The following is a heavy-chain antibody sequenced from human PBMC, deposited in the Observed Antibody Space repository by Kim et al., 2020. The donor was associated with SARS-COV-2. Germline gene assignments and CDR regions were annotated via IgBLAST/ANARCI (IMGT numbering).Heavy chain of an antibody. Sequence: GGSLRLSCAASGFTFSSYGMHWVRQAPGKGLEWVAVIWYDGSNKYYADSVKGRFTISRDNSKNTLYLQMNSLRAEDTAVYYCARDWNYYGSGRSFLGAFDIWGQGTMVTVSS. CDR1: GFTFSSYG. D-gene: IGHD3-10*01. CDR3: ARDWNYYGSGRSFLGAFDI. CDR2: IWYDGSNK. V-gene: IGHV3-33*01. J-gene: IGHJ3*02.